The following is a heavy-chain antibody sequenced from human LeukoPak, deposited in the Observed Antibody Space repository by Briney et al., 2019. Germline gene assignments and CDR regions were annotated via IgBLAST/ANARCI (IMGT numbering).Heavy chain of an antibody. V-gene: IGHV3-21*01. J-gene: IGHJ4*02. D-gene: IGHD3-22*01. CDR2: ISSSSSYI. CDR1: GFTFSSYS. CDR3: ARASVNYYDSSGYWAFDY. Sequence: GGSLRLSCAASGFTFSSYSMNWVRQAPGKGLEWVSSISSSSSYIYYADSVKGRFTISRDNAKNSLYLQMNSLRAEDTAVYYCARASVNYYDSSGYWAFDYWGQGTLVTVSS.